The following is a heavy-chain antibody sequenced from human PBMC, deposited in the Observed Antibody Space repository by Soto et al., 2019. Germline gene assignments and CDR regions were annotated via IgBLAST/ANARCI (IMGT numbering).Heavy chain of an antibody. J-gene: IGHJ6*02. V-gene: IGHV3-30*18. Sequence: PGGSLRLSCAASGFTFSSYGMHWVRQAPGKGLEWVAVISYDGSNKYYADSVKGRFTISRDNSKNTLYLQMNSLRAEDTAVYYCAKDRSLQLARSFYYYYGMDVWGQGTTVTVSS. CDR2: ISYDGSNK. CDR1: GFTFSSYG. D-gene: IGHD6-6*01. CDR3: AKDRSLQLARSFYYYYGMDV.